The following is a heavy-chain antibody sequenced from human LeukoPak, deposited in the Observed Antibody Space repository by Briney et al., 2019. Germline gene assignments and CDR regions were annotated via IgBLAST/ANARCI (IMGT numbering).Heavy chain of an antibody. CDR3: ARDGPDTSGYYLDS. CDR1: GYTFTGYY. Sequence: ASVKVSCKASGYTFTGYYMHWVRQAPGQGLEWMGWVNPQSGGTDYEQKFQGRVTMTSDTSISTAYMELTRLRSDDTAIYYCARDGPDTSGYYLDSWGQGTLLTVSS. CDR2: VNPQSGGT. J-gene: IGHJ4*02. V-gene: IGHV1-2*02. D-gene: IGHD3-22*01.